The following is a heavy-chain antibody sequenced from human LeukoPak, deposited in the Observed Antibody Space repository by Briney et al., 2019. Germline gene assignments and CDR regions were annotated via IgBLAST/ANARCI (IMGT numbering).Heavy chain of an antibody. CDR3: AKDYGAETRLPDAFDI. CDR1: GFTFSTYS. D-gene: IGHD3-10*01. Sequence: GGSLRLSCAASGFTFSTYSMNWVRQAPGEGLEWVSSISSGSSYIYYADSVKGRFTISRDNSKNTLYLQMNSLRAEDTAVYYCAKDYGAETRLPDAFDIWGQGTMVTVSS. V-gene: IGHV3-21*04. J-gene: IGHJ3*02. CDR2: ISSGSSYI.